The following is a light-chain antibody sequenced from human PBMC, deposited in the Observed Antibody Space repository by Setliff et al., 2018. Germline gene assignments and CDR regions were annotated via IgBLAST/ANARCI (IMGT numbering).Light chain of an antibody. V-gene: IGLV2-11*01. CDR2: DVS. CDR1: SSDVGGYNY. CDR3: SSYTSSSTYV. J-gene: IGLJ1*01. Sequence: QSVLTQPRSVSGSPGQSVTISCTGTSSDVGGYNYVSWYQQHPGKAPKVMIYDVSKRPSGVPDRFSGSKSGNTASLTISGLQAEDEADYYCSSYTSSSTYVFGTGTKV.